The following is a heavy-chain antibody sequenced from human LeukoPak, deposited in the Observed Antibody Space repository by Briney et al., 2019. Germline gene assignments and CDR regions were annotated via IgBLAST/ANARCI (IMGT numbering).Heavy chain of an antibody. CDR2: ISYDGSNK. CDR3: AKENGLYTMDPDYFDY. CDR1: GFTFSSYG. V-gene: IGHV3-30*18. J-gene: IGHJ4*02. Sequence: GGSLRLSCAASGFTFSSYGMHWVRQAPGKGLEWVAVISYDGSNKYYADSVKGRFTISRDNSKNTLYLQMNSLRAEDTAVYYCAKENGLYTMDPDYFDYWGQGTLVTVSS. D-gene: IGHD3-10*01.